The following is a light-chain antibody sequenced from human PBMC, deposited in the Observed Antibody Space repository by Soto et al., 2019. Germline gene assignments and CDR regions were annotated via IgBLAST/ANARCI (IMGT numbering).Light chain of an antibody. V-gene: IGKV1-17*01. CDR2: DAS. CDR3: QQHQTYST. J-gene: IGKJ1*01. CDR1: QGIRND. Sequence: DIQMTQSPSSLSASVGDRVTITCRASQGIRNDLGWYQQKPGKAPKLLIYDASSLESGVPSRFSGSGSGTEFTLTISSLQPDDFATYYCQQHQTYSTFGQGTKVDI.